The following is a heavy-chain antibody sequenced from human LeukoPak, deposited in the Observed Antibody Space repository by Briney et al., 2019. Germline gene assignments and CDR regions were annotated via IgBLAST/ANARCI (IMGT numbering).Heavy chain of an antibody. CDR1: GGSFSGYY. D-gene: IGHD3-22*01. Sequence: PSETLSLTCDVYGGSFSGYYWSWIRQPPGKGLEWIGEINHSGSTNYNPSLKSRVTISVDTSKNQFSLKLSSVTAADTAVYYCARGGRRSGYYYVTYGYWGQGTLVTVSS. CDR3: ARGGRRSGYYYVTYGY. V-gene: IGHV4-34*01. CDR2: INHSGST. J-gene: IGHJ4*02.